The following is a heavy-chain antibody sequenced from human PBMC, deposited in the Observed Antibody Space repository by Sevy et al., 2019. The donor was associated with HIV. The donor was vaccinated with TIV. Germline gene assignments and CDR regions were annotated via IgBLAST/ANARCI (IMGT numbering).Heavy chain of an antibody. CDR2: ITRNSYEAYGGTT. D-gene: IGHD5-12*01. CDR3: TRGLATADTPEYYFDY. J-gene: IGHJ4*02. Sequence: GGSLRLSCTTSGFTFDDYAMSWFRQAPGKGLEWVAFITRNSYEAYGGTTDYGASVKGRFIISRDDSKSIAYLQMSSLKTEDTVVYYCTRGLATADTPEYYFDYWGQGTLVIVSS. V-gene: IGHV3-49*03. CDR1: GFTFDDYA.